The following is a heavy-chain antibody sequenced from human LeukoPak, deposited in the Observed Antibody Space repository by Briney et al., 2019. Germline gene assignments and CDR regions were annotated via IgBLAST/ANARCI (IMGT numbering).Heavy chain of an antibody. Sequence: PGRSLRLSCAASGFTFSSYGMHWVRQAPGRGLEWVAVISYDGSNKYYADSVKGRFTISRDNSKNTLYLQMNSLRAEDTAVYYCAKESHTAMVYGSYYYYGMDVWGQGTTVTVSS. CDR3: AKESHTAMVYGSYYYYGMDV. D-gene: IGHD5-18*01. CDR1: GFTFSSYG. J-gene: IGHJ6*02. CDR2: ISYDGSNK. V-gene: IGHV3-30*18.